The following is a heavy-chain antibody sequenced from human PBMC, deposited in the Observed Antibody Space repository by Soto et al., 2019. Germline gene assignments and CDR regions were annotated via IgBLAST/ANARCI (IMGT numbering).Heavy chain of an antibody. D-gene: IGHD1-1*01. V-gene: IGHV3-66*01. CDR2: IYSGGST. Sequence: GGSLRLSCAAFGFTVSSHYMSWVRQAPGKGLEWVSVIYSGGSTYYADSVKGRFTISRDNSKNTLYLQMNSLRAEDSAVYYCAQHDWFDPWGQGTLVTVSS. CDR3: AQHDWFDP. J-gene: IGHJ5*02. CDR1: GFTVSSHY.